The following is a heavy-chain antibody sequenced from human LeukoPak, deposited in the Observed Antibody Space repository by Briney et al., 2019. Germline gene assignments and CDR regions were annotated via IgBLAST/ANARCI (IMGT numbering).Heavy chain of an antibody. Sequence: SETLSLTCSVSGGSISSSSYYWAWIRQPPGKGLEWIGSAFYSGSTYYNPSLKSRVTISVDTSKNQFSLKLSSVTAADTAVYYCARENVQLERRSPRRWFDPWGQGTLVTVSS. CDR1: GGSISSSSYY. D-gene: IGHD1-1*01. J-gene: IGHJ5*02. CDR3: ARENVQLERRSPRRWFDP. V-gene: IGHV4-39*07. CDR2: AFYSGST.